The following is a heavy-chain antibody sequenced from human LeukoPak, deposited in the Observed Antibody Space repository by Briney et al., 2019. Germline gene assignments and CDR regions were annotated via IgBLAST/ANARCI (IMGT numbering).Heavy chain of an antibody. CDR1: GFTFSNLA. D-gene: IGHD6-19*01. J-gene: IGHJ4*02. V-gene: IGHV3-23*01. CDR2: NSDSGGTT. Sequence: GGSLRLSCVASGFTFSNLAMGWVRQAPGKGLEWVSVNSDSGGTTYYADSVKGRFTISRDNSRNTLYLQMNSLRVEDTAVYYCAKDARRSSGWYFFDHWGQGTLVTVSS. CDR3: AKDARRSSGWYFFDH.